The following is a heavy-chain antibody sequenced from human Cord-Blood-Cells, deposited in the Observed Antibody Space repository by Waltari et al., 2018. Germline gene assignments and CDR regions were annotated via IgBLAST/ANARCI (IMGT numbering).Heavy chain of an antibody. CDR2: ISYDGSNK. J-gene: IGHJ4*02. D-gene: IGHD4-4*01. Sequence: QVQLVESGGGVVQHGRSLRLSCAASGFTFSSYAMHWVRQAPGKGLEWVAVISYDGSNKYYADSVKGRFTISRDNSKNTLYLQMNSLRAEDTAVYYCARGPEGLQLDYWGQGTLVTVSS. CDR1: GFTFSSYA. V-gene: IGHV3-30-3*01. CDR3: ARGPEGLQLDY.